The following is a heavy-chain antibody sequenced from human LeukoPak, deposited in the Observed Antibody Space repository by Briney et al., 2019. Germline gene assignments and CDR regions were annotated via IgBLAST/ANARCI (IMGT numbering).Heavy chain of an antibody. CDR2: IIPIFGTA. CDR1: GGTFSSYA. D-gene: IGHD1-7*01. J-gene: IGHJ4*02. CDR3: TVLSGDNWNYGGNFDS. Sequence: SVKVSCKSSGGTFSSYAISWVRQAPGQGLEWMGGIIPIFGTANYAQKFQGRVTITADKSTSTAYLELNSLKTEDTAVYYFTVLSGDNWNYGGNFDSWGQGTLVTVSS. V-gene: IGHV1-69*06.